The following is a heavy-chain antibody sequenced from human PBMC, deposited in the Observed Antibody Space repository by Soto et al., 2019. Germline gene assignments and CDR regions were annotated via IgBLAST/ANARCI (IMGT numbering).Heavy chain of an antibody. Sequence: EVQLVESGGGLVQPGGSLRLSCAASGFTVSNNYMRWVRQAPGKGLEWVALIYSGGATYYAAAVKGRFTISRDNSKNTLYLQMNGLRAEDTAVYYCARDGTYNWVGGQGILVTVSS. J-gene: IGHJ4*02. D-gene: IGHD1-1*01. CDR1: GFTVSNNY. CDR3: ARDGTYNWV. V-gene: IGHV3-66*01. CDR2: IYSGGAT.